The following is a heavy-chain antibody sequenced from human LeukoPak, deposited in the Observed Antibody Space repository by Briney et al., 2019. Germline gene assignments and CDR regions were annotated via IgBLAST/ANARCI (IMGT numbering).Heavy chain of an antibody. D-gene: IGHD6-19*01. V-gene: IGHV1-69*04. J-gene: IGHJ6*02. CDR2: IIPILGIA. CDR3: ARYSSGWYHYGMDV. CDR1: GGTFSSYA. Sequence: SVKVSCKASGGTFSSYAISWVRQAPGQGLEWMGRIIPILGIANYAQKFQGRVTITADKSTSTAYMELSSLRSEDTAVYYCARYSSGWYHYGMDVWGQGTTVTVSS.